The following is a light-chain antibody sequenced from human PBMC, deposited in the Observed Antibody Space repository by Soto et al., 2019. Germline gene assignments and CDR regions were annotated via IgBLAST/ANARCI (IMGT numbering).Light chain of an antibody. J-gene: IGKJ4*01. Sequence: EIVMTQSPAPLSVSPGDRVTLSRRASQSVRSNSAWYQQKPGQVPRLLFYGASTRATGVPARFSGSGYETEFTLTISSLQSEDFAVYYCQQYNSWPLTFGGGTKVDIK. V-gene: IGKV3-15*01. CDR3: QQYNSWPLT. CDR2: GAS. CDR1: QSVRSN.